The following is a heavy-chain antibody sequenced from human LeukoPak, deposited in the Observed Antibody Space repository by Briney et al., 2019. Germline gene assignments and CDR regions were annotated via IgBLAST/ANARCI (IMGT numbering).Heavy chain of an antibody. CDR1: GGSVSSGSYD. J-gene: IGHJ3*01. Sequence: SETLSLTCTVSGGSVSSGSYDWSWIRQPPGKGLEWIGYIYYSGSTNYNPSLKSRVTISVDTSKNQFSLKLSSVTAADTAVYYCARWVRDSNYTPPEVWGQGTMVTVSS. CDR3: ARWVRDSNYTPPEV. CDR2: IYYSGST. D-gene: IGHD4-11*01. V-gene: IGHV4-61*01.